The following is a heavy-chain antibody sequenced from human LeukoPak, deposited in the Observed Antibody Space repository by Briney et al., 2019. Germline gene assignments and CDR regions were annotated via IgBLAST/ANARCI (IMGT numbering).Heavy chain of an antibody. J-gene: IGHJ4*02. CDR2: ISSSSSTI. V-gene: IGHV3-48*01. D-gene: IGHD1-26*01. CDR3: ARFGAVGAAGFDY. CDR1: GFTFSSYS. Sequence: GGSLRLSCAASGFTFSSYSMNWVRQAPGKGLEWVSYISSSSSTIYYADSVKGRFTISRDNAKNTLYRQMNSLRAEDTAVYYCARFGAVGAAGFDYWGQGTLVTVSS.